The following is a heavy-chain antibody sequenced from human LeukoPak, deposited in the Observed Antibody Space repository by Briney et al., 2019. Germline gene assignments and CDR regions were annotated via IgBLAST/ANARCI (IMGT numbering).Heavy chain of an antibody. Sequence: GASVKVSCKASGYTFTSYGISWVRQAPGQGLEWMGWISAYNGNTNYAQKLQGRVTMTTDTSTSTAYMELRSLRSDDTAVYYCARVSTTVVTPTIDYWGQGTLVTVSS. CDR3: ARVSTTVVTPTIDY. D-gene: IGHD4-23*01. J-gene: IGHJ4*02. CDR2: ISAYNGNT. V-gene: IGHV1-18*01. CDR1: GYTFTSYG.